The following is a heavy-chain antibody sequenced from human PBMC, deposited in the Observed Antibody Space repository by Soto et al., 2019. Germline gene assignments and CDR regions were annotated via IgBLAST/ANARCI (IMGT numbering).Heavy chain of an antibody. CDR3: AADSLNSSSWYRPYYYYYYYMDV. Sequence: ASVKVSCKASGFTFTSSAMQWVRQARGQRLEWIGWIVVGSGNTNYAQKFQERDTITRDMSTSTAYMELSSLRSEDTAVYYCAADSLNSSSWYRPYYYYYYYMDVWGKGTTVTVSS. V-gene: IGHV1-58*02. CDR1: GFTFTSSA. CDR2: IVVGSGNT. J-gene: IGHJ6*03. D-gene: IGHD6-13*01.